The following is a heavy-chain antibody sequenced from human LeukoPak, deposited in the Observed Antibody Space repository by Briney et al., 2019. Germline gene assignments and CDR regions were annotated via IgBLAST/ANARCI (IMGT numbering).Heavy chain of an antibody. J-gene: IGHJ6*02. CDR1: GGSISSGDYY. CDR3: ARDRWGYYYGMDV. CDR2: IYYSGST. D-gene: IGHD3-16*01. V-gene: IGHV4-30-4*01. Sequence: SETLSLTCTVSGGSISSGDYYWSWIRQPPGKGLEWIGYIYYSGSTYYNPSLKSRVTISVDTSKNQFSLKLSSVTAADTAVYYCARDRWGYYYGMDVWGQGTTVTVSS.